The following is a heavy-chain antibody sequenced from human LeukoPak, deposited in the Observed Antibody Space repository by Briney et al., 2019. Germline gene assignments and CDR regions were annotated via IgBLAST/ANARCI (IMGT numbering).Heavy chain of an antibody. CDR3: ATGMHMHWYFDL. Sequence: ASVKVSCKVSGYTLTELSMHWVRQAPGKGLEWMGGFDPEDGETIYAQKFQGRVTMTEDTSTDTAYMELSSLRSEDTAVYYCATGMHMHWYFDLWGRGTLVTVSS. CDR2: FDPEDGET. J-gene: IGHJ2*01. D-gene: IGHD2-21*01. CDR1: GYTLTELS. V-gene: IGHV1-24*01.